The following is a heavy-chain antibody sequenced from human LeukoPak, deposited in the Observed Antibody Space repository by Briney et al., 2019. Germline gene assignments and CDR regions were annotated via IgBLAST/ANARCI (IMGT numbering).Heavy chain of an antibody. CDR2: INSGGGST. Sequence: ASVKVSCKASRYTFTSYYMHWVRQAPGQGLEWMGIINSGGGSTSYAQKFQGRVTMTRDTSTSTVYMELSSLRSEDTAVYYCARGCGGDCYSVFGLDYWGQGTLVTVSS. CDR3: ARGCGGDCYSVFGLDY. CDR1: RYTFTSYY. D-gene: IGHD2-21*02. V-gene: IGHV1-46*01. J-gene: IGHJ4*02.